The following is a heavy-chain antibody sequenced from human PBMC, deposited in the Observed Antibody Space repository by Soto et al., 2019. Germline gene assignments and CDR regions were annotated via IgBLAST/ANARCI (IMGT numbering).Heavy chain of an antibody. CDR1: GYTFSSYG. CDR3: ARDISSSWYDY. D-gene: IGHD6-13*01. Sequence: ASVKVSCKASGYTFSSYGISWVGQAPGQGLEWMGWISAYNGNTNYAQKLQGRVTMTTDTSKSKAYMELRTLRSDDTAVYYCARDISSSWYDYRGQGTLVTVSS. CDR2: ISAYNGNT. V-gene: IGHV1-18*04. J-gene: IGHJ4*02.